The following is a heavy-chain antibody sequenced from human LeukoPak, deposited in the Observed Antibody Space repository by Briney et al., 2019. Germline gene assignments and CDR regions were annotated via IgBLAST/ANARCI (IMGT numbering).Heavy chain of an antibody. Sequence: ASVKVPCKTSGYTFTSYYMHWVRQAPGQGLEWMGIINPSGGSTSYAQKFQGRVTMTRDTSTSTVYMELSSLRSEDTAVYYCARDLLPVSGTDYWGQGTLVTVSS. J-gene: IGHJ4*02. CDR3: ARDLLPVSGTDY. V-gene: IGHV1-46*01. CDR1: GYTFTSYY. D-gene: IGHD3-10*01. CDR2: INPSGGST.